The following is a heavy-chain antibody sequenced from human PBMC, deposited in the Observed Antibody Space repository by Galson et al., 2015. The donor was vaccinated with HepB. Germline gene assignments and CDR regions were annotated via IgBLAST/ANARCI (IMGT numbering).Heavy chain of an antibody. J-gene: IGHJ5*01. D-gene: IGHD5-18*01. V-gene: IGHV3-23*01. CDR3: AKDSSRGYSYSYCDS. CDR2: ISAGGGST. CDR1: GFTFSPFA. Sequence: SLRLSCAATGFTFSPFAMSWVRQAPGKGLEWVSSISAGGGSTYYADSVKGRFTISRDDSRNTLFLQMNSLRAEDTAIYYCAKDSSRGYSYSYCDSWGQGTLVSV.